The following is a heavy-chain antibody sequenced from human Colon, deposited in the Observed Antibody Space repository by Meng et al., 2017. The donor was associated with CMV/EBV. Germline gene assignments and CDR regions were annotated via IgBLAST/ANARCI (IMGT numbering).Heavy chain of an antibody. Sequence: QVRLGQSGAEVKKPGASVKVSCNASEYTFTGYYMHWVRQAPGQGLEWMGWINPNSGGTNYAQKFQGRVTMTRDTSITTAYMELSRLRSDDTAVYYCARDWYPGDRRGSFDYWGQGTLVTVSS. D-gene: IGHD3-22*01. CDR2: INPNSGGT. J-gene: IGHJ4*02. CDR3: ARDWYPGDRRGSFDY. V-gene: IGHV1-2*02. CDR1: EYTFTGYY.